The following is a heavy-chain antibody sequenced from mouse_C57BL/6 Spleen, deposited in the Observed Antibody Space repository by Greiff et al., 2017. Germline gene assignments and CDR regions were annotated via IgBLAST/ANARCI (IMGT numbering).Heavy chain of an antibody. J-gene: IGHJ3*01. D-gene: IGHD4-1*01. Sequence: VQLQQSGAELARPGASVKMSCKASGYTFTSYTMNWVKQRPGQGLEWIGYINPSSGYTKYNQKFKDKATLTADKSSSTAYMQLSSLTSEDSAVYYCAKDWGFAYWGQGTLVTVSA. CDR2: INPSSGYT. CDR3: AKDWGFAY. CDR1: GYTFTSYT. V-gene: IGHV1-4*01.